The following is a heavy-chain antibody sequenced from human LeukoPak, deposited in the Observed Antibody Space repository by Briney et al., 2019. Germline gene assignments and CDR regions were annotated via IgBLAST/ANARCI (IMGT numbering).Heavy chain of an antibody. D-gene: IGHD6-6*01. Sequence: PGGSLRLSCAGSGFTFSSYSMNWVRQAPGKGLEWVSSTSSSDTYKDYAESVKGRFTISRDNAKKSLYLQMNSLRAEDTAVYYCAREGGGRSSIWTRFDFWGLGTLVTDSS. CDR2: TSSSDTYK. CDR3: AREGGGRSSIWTRFDF. V-gene: IGHV3-21*01. CDR1: GFTFSSYS. J-gene: IGHJ4*02.